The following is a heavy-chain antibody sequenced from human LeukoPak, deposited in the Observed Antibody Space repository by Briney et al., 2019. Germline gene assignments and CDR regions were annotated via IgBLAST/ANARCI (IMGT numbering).Heavy chain of an antibody. Sequence: QSGGSLRLSCAASGFAVSSNSMSWVRQAPGKGLEWVSIIYSGGSTYNADSVKGRFTISRDNSKNTLYLQMNSLRAEDTAVYYCAREGTVRGQGTLVTVSS. CDR3: AREGTV. CDR2: IYSGGST. V-gene: IGHV3-66*01. CDR1: GFAVSSNS. D-gene: IGHD4-11*01. J-gene: IGHJ4*02.